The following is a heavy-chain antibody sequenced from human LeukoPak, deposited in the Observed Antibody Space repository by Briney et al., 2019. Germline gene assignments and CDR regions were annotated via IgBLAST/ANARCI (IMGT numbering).Heavy chain of an antibody. V-gene: IGHV4-31*03. CDR3: ARAPNFCSSTSCYYYYYGMDV. D-gene: IGHD2-2*01. Sequence: PSQTLSLTCTVSGGSISSGGYYWSWIRQHPGKGLEWIGYIYYSGSTYYNPSLKGRVTISVDTSKNQFSLKLSSVTAADTAVYYCARAPNFCSSTSCYYYYYGMDVWGQGTTVTVSS. CDR2: IYYSGST. J-gene: IGHJ6*02. CDR1: GGSISSGGYY.